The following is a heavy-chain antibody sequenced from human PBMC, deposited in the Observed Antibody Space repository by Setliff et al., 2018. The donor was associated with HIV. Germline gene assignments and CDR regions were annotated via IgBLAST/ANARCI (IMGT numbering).Heavy chain of an antibody. V-gene: IGHV4-34*01. CDR3: ARRGSGFFHYYYYMDV. Sequence: SETLSLTCAVYGGSFSGYYWSWIRQPPGKGLEWIGEINHSGSNNYNPSLKSRVTISVDTSKNQFSLKLSSVTAADTAVYYCARRGSGFFHYYYYMDVWGKGTTVTVSS. D-gene: IGHD3-10*01. J-gene: IGHJ6*03. CDR2: INHSGSN. CDR1: GGSFSGYY.